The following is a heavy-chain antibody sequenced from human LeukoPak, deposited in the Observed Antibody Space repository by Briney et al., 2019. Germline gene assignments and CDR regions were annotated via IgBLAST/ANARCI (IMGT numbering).Heavy chain of an antibody. J-gene: IGHJ4*02. CDR2: IYSGGST. CDR3: TRLNYYGSGSFDY. D-gene: IGHD3-10*01. Sequence: GGSLRLSCAASGFAVDSNYMGWVRQAPGRGLDWVSVIYSGGSTYYADSVKGRFTISRDNSKNTVYLQMNSLRAEDTAVYYCTRLNYYGSGSFDYGGQGTLVTVSS. V-gene: IGHV3-53*01. CDR1: GFAVDSNY.